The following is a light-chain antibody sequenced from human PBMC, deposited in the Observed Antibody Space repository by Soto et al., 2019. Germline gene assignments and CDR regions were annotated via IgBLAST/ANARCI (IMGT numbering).Light chain of an antibody. J-gene: IGKJ2*01. CDR1: QSVSSN. CDR3: QQYNMWPPYT. V-gene: IGKV3-15*01. CDR2: GAS. Sequence: EIVMTQSPATLSVSPGERATLSCRASQSVSSNLAWYQQKPGQAPRLLIYGASTRPTGIPARFSGSGSGTEYTLIISSLKSEEDVVYYCQQYNMWPPYTFGQGTKLEIK.